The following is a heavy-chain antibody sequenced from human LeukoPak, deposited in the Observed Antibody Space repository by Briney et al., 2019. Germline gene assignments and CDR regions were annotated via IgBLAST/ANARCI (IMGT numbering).Heavy chain of an antibody. J-gene: IGHJ6*03. CDR1: GGSISSGSYY. CDR3: ARDWVGVSSVGPSYYYYMDV. Sequence: PSETLSLTCTVPGGSISSGSYYWSWIRQPAGKGLEWIGRIYTSGSTNYHPSLKSRVTISVDTSKNQFSLKLSSVTAADTAVYYCARDWVGVSSVGPSYYYYMDVWGKGTTVTVSS. V-gene: IGHV4-61*02. CDR2: IYTSGST. D-gene: IGHD2-8*02.